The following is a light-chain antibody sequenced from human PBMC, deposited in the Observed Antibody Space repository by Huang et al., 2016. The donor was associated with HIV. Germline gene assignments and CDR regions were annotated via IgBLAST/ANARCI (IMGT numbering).Light chain of an antibody. CDR3: QQYDNWPPYT. Sequence: EIVMTQSPATLSVSPGERATLSCRASQSVSSNLAWYQQKPGQAPRHLVYGASTRATGNPARFSSSGSWTEDTLTITSLQSEDFAVYYCQQYDNWPPYTFGQGINLEI. CDR2: GAS. J-gene: IGKJ2*01. V-gene: IGKV3-15*01. CDR1: QSVSSN.